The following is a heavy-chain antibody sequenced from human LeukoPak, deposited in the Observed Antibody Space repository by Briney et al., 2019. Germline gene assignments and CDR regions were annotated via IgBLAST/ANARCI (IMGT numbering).Heavy chain of an antibody. J-gene: IGHJ4*02. CDR1: GFIFSSYA. V-gene: IGHV3-30-3*01. CDR3: ARVGVKYDSSGYSSYYFDY. CDR2: ISYDGSNK. D-gene: IGHD3-22*01. Sequence: GRSLRLSCAASGFIFSSYAMHWVRQAPGKGLEWVAVISYDGSNKYYADSVKGRFTISRDNSKNTLYVQMNSLRAEDTAVYYCARVGVKYDSSGYSSYYFDYWGQGTLVTVSS.